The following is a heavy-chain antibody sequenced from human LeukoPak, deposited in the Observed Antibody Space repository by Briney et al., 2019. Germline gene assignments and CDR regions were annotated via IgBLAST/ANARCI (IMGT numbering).Heavy chain of an antibody. CDR3: ARVGHIAAAGTYDY. Sequence: PSETLSLTCTVSGRSISSYYWSWIRQSPAKVLEGMGYIFHSGCPNYSPPLKSRVTVSFDTSKNQFSLTLGSVTAADTAVYYFARVGHIAAAGTYDYWGQGTLVTVSS. CDR2: IFHSGCP. V-gene: IGHV4-4*08. CDR1: GRSISSYY. J-gene: IGHJ4*02. D-gene: IGHD6-13*01.